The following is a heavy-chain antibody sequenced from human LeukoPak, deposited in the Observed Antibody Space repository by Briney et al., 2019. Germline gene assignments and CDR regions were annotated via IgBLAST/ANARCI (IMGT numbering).Heavy chain of an antibody. CDR3: ARDNHGGDYDDAFDI. D-gene: IGHD4-17*01. J-gene: IGHJ3*02. CDR1: GFAFSSYW. V-gene: IGHV3-74*01. CDR2: INSDGSST. Sequence: GGSLRLSCAASGFAFSSYWMHWVRQAPGKGLVWVSRINSDGSSTSYADSVKGRFTISRDNAKNSLYLQMNSLRAEDTAVYYCARDNHGGDYDDAFDIWGQGTMVTVSS.